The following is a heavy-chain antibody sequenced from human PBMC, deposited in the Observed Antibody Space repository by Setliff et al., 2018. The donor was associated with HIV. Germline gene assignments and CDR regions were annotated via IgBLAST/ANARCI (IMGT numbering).Heavy chain of an antibody. CDR3: ARGFSGDYVFTGCMDV. CDR1: GGSLSGYY. Sequence: PSETLSLTCAVYGGSLSGYYWSWIRQAPGKGLEWIGEINHRGRTRYNPSLKSRVTISVETSKNQFSLRVNSVTAADTAFYYCARGFSGDYVFTGCMDVWGKGTTVTVSS. V-gene: IGHV4-34*01. J-gene: IGHJ6*03. D-gene: IGHD3-3*01. CDR2: INHRGRT.